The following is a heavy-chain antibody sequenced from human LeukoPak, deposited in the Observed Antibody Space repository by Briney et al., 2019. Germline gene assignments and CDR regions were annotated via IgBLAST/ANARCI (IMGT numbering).Heavy chain of an antibody. J-gene: IGHJ4*02. D-gene: IGHD7-27*01. Sequence: PGGSLRLSCAASGFTFSSYSMNWVRQAPGKGPEWVSSISSSSYIYYADSVKGRFTISRDNAKNSLYLQMNSLRAEDTAVYYCARDLGSYFDYWGQGTLVTVSS. CDR2: ISSSSYI. CDR1: GFTFSSYS. CDR3: ARDLGSYFDY. V-gene: IGHV3-21*01.